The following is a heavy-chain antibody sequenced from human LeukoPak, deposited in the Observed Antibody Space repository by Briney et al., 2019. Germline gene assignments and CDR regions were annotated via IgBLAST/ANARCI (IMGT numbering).Heavy chain of an antibody. CDR1: GFTFSSYG. V-gene: IGHV3-33*01. CDR2: IWYDGSNK. CDR3: ARDSSYSGSYYGSRGFDY. D-gene: IGHD1-26*01. Sequence: PGRSLRLSCAASGFTFSSYGMHWVRQAPGKGLEWVAVIWYDGSNKYYADSVKGRLTISRDNSKNTLYLQMNSLRAEDTAVYYCARDSSYSGSYYGSRGFDYWGQGTLVTVSS. J-gene: IGHJ4*02.